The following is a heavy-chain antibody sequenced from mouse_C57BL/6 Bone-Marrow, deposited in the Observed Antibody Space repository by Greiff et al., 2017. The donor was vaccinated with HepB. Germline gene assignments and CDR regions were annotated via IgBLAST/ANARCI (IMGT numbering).Heavy chain of an antibody. CDR1: GYAFTNYL. D-gene: IGHD4-1*01. CDR3: ARETGFFDY. Sequence: VQLQQSGAELVRPGTSVKVSCKASGYAFTNYLIEWVKQRPGQGLEWIGVINPGSGGTNYNEKFKGKATLTADKSSSTAYMQLSSLTSEDSAVYFCARETGFFDYWGQGTTLTVSS. V-gene: IGHV1-54*01. J-gene: IGHJ2*01. CDR2: INPGSGGT.